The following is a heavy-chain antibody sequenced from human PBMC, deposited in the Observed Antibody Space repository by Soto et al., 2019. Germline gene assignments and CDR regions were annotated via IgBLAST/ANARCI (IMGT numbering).Heavy chain of an antibody. V-gene: IGHV1-58*01. D-gene: IGHD1-26*01. J-gene: IGHJ4*02. Sequence: ASVKVSCKASGFTFTSSAVQWVRQARGQRLEWIGWIVVGSGNTNYAQKFQERVTITRDMSTSTAYMELSSLRSEDTAVYYCAAEGWELLGGPAYWGQGTLVTVSS. CDR2: IVVGSGNT. CDR1: GFTFTSSA. CDR3: AAEGWELLGGPAY.